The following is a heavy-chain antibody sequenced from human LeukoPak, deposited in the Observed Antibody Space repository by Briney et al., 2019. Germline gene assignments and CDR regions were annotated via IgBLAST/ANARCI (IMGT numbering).Heavy chain of an antibody. V-gene: IGHV4-38-2*01. J-gene: IGHJ4*02. CDR1: GYSISSGYY. Sequence: SETLSLTCAVSGYSISSGYYWGWIRQPPGKGLEWIGSIYHSGSTYYNPSPKSRVTISADTPKNQFSLKLSSVTAADTAVYYCARTSGGNSDYWGQGTLVTVSS. D-gene: IGHD4-23*01. CDR2: IYHSGST. CDR3: ARTSGGNSDY.